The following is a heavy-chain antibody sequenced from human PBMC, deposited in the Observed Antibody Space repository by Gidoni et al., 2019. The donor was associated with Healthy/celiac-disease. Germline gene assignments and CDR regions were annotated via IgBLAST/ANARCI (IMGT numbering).Heavy chain of an antibody. V-gene: IGHV3-15*01. CDR3: TEDAFDI. J-gene: IGHJ3*02. CDR2: IKSKTDGGTT. CDR1: GFTFSNAW. Sequence: EVQLVESGGGLVKPGGSLRLSCAASGFTFSNAWMSWVRQAPGKGLEWGGRIKSKTDGGTTDYAAPVKGRFTISRDDSKNTLYLQMNSLKTEDTAVYYCTEDAFDIWGQGTMVTVSS.